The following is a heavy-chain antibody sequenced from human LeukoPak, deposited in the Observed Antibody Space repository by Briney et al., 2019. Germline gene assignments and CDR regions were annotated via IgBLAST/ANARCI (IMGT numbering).Heavy chain of an antibody. CDR3: ARDYTSDAFDI. CDR2: ISYDGSNK. D-gene: IGHD4-11*01. J-gene: IGHJ3*02. Sequence: GGSLRLSCAASGFTFSSYAMHWVRQAPGKGLEWVAVISYDGSNKYYADSVKGRFTISRDNPKNTLYLQMNSLRAEDTAVYYCARDYTSDAFDIWGQGTMVTVSS. V-gene: IGHV3-30-3*01. CDR1: GFTFSSYA.